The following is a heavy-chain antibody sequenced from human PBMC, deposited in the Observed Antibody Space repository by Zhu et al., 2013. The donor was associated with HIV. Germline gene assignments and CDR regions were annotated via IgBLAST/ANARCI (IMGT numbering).Heavy chain of an antibody. D-gene: IGHD6-6*01. V-gene: IGHV1-2*02. CDR1: GYSFVRFY. J-gene: IGHJ5*02. CDR3: ARDVQDGPLDL. Sequence: QVQLVQSGAAVKKPGASMKVSCTASGYSFVRFYVHWVRQVPGKRLEWMGWINPQNGGTLYGQNFRGRVALSRDMSTSTVSLQLFNLTSDDTALYYCARDVQDGPLDLWGQGSLVTVSS. CDR2: INPQNGGT.